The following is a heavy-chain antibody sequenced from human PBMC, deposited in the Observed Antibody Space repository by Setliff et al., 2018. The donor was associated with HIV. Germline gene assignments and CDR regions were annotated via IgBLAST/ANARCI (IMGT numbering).Heavy chain of an antibody. CDR2: ISGYTGIT. J-gene: IGHJ5*02. CDR1: GYIFSRYG. Sequence: ASVKVSCKISGYIFSRYGVTWVRQAPGQGLEWMGYISGYTGITHYAQNFQGRVTMTTDPSKYTAYMELRSLKYDDTGVYYCARDAGTGGPGRWVDPWGQGTMVPSPQ. D-gene: IGHD1-1*01. V-gene: IGHV1-18*01. CDR3: ARDAGTGGPGRWVDP.